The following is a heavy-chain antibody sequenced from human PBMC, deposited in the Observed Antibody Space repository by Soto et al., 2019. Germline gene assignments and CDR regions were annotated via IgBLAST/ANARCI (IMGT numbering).Heavy chain of an antibody. D-gene: IGHD6-19*01. CDR2: VYYTGST. J-gene: IGHJ4*02. V-gene: IGHV4-59*01. Sequence: SETLSLTCIVSGGSISCSYWIWIRQSPGKGLEWLGYVYYTGSTNYSPSLRSRVSISVDTSKNEFSLRLSSVTAADTAVYFCARSVAVPGAHIDYWGQGTQVTVSS. CDR3: ARSVAVPGAHIDY. CDR1: GGSISCSY.